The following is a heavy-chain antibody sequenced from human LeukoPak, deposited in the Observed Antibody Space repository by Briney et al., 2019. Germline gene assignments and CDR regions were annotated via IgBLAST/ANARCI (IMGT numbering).Heavy chain of an antibody. D-gene: IGHD6-13*01. CDR2: FDPEDGET. Sequence: ASVKVSCKVSGYTLTELSMHWVRQAPGKGLEWMGGFDPEDGETIYAQKLQGRVTMTTDTSTSTAYMELRSLRSDDTAVYYCARVKSSSPDYWGQGTLVTVSS. CDR1: GYTLTELS. V-gene: IGHV1-24*01. J-gene: IGHJ4*02. CDR3: ARVKSSSPDY.